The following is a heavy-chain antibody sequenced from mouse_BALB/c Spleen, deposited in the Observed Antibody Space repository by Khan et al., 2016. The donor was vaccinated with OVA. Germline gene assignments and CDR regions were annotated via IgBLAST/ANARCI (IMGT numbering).Heavy chain of an antibody. CDR1: GFTFSTYG. D-gene: IGHD1-1*01. J-gene: IGHJ3*01. Sequence: EVELVESGGDLVKPGGSLKLSCAASGFTFSTYGMSWVRQAPDKRLEWVATVSTGGSYTYYPDSVKGRFTISRDNAKNTLYLQMCGLGSNYSAMFYCTSLAYYYDSEGFAYWGQGTLVTVSA. CDR3: TSLAYYYDSEGFAY. V-gene: IGHV5-6*01. CDR2: VSTGGSYT.